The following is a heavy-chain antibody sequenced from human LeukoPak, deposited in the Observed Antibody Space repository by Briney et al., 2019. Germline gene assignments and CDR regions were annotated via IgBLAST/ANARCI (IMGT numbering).Heavy chain of an antibody. D-gene: IGHD6-6*01. CDR2: ISATGAST. CDR1: GFIFSKYA. V-gene: IGHV3-23*01. CDR3: AKDLWHLVRMIDH. J-gene: IGHJ4*02. Sequence: GGSLRLSCEGSGFIFSKYAVNWVRQAPGKGLEWVSAISATGASTYYIDSVKGRFTISRDNSNNTLYLQMNSLRAEDTARYYCAKDLWHLVRMIDHWGQGILVIAST.